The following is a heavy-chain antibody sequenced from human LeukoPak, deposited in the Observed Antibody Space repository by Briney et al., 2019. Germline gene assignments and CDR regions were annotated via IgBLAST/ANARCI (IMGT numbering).Heavy chain of an antibody. J-gene: IGHJ3*02. D-gene: IGHD2-2*01. CDR1: GGSISSSSYY. CDR2: IYYSGST. Sequence: SETLSLTCTVSGGSISSSSYYWGWIRQPPGKGLEWIGSIYYSGSTYYNPSLKSRVTISVDTSKNQFSLKLSSVTAADTAVYYCARLKDRGLYCSSTSCYSDAFDIWGQGTMVTVSS. CDR3: ARLKDRGLYCSSTSCYSDAFDI. V-gene: IGHV4-39*01.